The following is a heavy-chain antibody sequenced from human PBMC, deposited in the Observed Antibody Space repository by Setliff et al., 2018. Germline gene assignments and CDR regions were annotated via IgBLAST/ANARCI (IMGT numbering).Heavy chain of an antibody. D-gene: IGHD4-4*01. Sequence: GASVKVSCKASGYTLNNYAMNWVRQAPGQGFEWMGWINTNTGNPSYAQDFTGRLVFSLDTSVSTAYLQISSLKAEDSAVYYCARASRFGTTVWKGDYYMDVWGKGTTVTVSS. CDR2: INTNTGNP. CDR3: ARASRFGTTVWKGDYYMDV. V-gene: IGHV7-4-1*02. J-gene: IGHJ6*03. CDR1: GYTLNNYA.